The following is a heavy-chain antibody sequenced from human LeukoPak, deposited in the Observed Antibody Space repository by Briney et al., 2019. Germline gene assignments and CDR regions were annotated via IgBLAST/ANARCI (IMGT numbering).Heavy chain of an antibody. J-gene: IGHJ6*03. V-gene: IGHV3-7*01. CDR2: IKQDGSEK. Sequence: GRSLRLSCAASGFTFSSYWMSWVRQAPGKGLEWVANIKQDGSEKYYVDSVKGRFTISRDNAKNSLYLQMNSLRAEDTAVYYCARDGDTTMVGGYYYYMDVWGKGTTVTVSS. CDR1: GFTFSSYW. CDR3: ARDGDTTMVGGYYYYMDV. D-gene: IGHD5-18*01.